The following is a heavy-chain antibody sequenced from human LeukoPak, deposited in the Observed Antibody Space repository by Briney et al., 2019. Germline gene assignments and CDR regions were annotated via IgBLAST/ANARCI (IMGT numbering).Heavy chain of an antibody. CDR2: IYYSGST. D-gene: IGHD6-13*01. Sequence: SEALSLTRTVSLGSISSYYWSWIRQPPGKGLEWMGYIYYSGSTNYNPSLQSRVTISVDTSKNQFSLKLSSVTAAGTAVYYCARLGQQLGWFDPWGQGTLVTVSS. CDR3: ARLGQQLGWFDP. J-gene: IGHJ5*02. V-gene: IGHV4-59*01. CDR1: LGSISSYY.